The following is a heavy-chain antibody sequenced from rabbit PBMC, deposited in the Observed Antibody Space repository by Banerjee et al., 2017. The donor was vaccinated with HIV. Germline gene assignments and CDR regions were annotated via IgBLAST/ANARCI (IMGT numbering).Heavy chain of an antibody. CDR3: GRDRGVGYDLNL. CDR2: IDTGKGST. V-gene: IGHV1S45*01. D-gene: IGHD6-1*01. CDR1: GFDFSYYYV. Sequence: QEQLKETGGGLVQPGGSLPLSCKASGFDFSYYYVSWVRQAPGKGLEWIGTIDTGKGSTDYASWAKGRFTISKTSSTTVTLQMTSLTDADTATYFCGRDRGVGYDLNLWGPGTLVTV. J-gene: IGHJ4*01.